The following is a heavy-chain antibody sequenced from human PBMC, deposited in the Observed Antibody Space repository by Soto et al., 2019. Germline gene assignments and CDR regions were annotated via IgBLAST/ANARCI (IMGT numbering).Heavy chain of an antibody. CDR2: INPNTGVT. J-gene: IGHJ5*02. CDR1: GYSFTGYF. Sequence: ASVKVSCKASGYSFTGYFIHWVRQAPGQGLEWMGWINPNTGVTNYAQRFKGRVTMTRDTSITTAYVDLTSLTSDDTAVYYCAREGPDPWFDPWGQGPLVTVCS. CDR3: AREGPDPWFDP. V-gene: IGHV1-2*02.